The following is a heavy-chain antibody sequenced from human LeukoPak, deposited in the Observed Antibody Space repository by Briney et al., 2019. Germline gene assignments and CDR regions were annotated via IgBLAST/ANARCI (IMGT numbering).Heavy chain of an antibody. V-gene: IGHV1-18*01. J-gene: IGHJ1*01. Sequence: ASVKVSCKASGYTFTSYGISWVRQAPGQGLEWMGWISAYNGNTNYAQKLQGRVTMTTDTSTSTAYMELRSLRSDDTAVYYCARVARNSGWDALYAEYFQHWGQGTLVTVSS. CDR1: GYTFTSYG. CDR3: ARVARNSGWDALYAEYFQH. D-gene: IGHD6-19*01. CDR2: ISAYNGNT.